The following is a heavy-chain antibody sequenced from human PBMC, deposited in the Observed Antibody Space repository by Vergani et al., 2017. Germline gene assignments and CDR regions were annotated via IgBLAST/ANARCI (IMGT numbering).Heavy chain of an antibody. V-gene: IGHV4-34*01. Sequence: QVQLQQWGAGLLKPSETLSLTCAVYGVSFSGYYWSWIRQPPGKGLEWIGEINHSGSTNYNPSLKSRVTISVDTSKNQFSLKLSSVTAADTAVYYCARLKYSSGGSCYLGSYYYYGMDVWGQGSTVTVSS. CDR2: INHSGST. CDR1: GVSFSGYY. D-gene: IGHD2-15*01. CDR3: ARLKYSSGGSCYLGSYYYYGMDV. J-gene: IGHJ6*01.